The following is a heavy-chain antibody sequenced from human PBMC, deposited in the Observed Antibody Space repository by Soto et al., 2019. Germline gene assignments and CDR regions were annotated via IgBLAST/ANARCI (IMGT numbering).Heavy chain of an antibody. CDR3: ARSSPNIVVVPAETGDFDY. V-gene: IGHV3-48*01. Sequence: PGGSLRLSCAASGFTFSSYSMNWVRQAPGKGLEWVSYISSSSSTIYYADSVKGRFTISRDNAKNSLYLQMNSLRAEDTAVYYCARSSPNIVVVPAETGDFDYWGQGTLVTVSS. D-gene: IGHD2-2*01. CDR2: ISSSSSTI. CDR1: GFTFSSYS. J-gene: IGHJ4*02.